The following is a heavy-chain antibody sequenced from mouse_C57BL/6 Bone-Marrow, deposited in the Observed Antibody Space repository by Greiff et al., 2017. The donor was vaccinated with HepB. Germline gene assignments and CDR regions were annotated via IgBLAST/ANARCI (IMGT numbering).Heavy chain of an antibody. V-gene: IGHV1-59*01. D-gene: IGHD2-1*01. J-gene: IGHJ3*01. CDR1: GYTFTSYW. Sequence: QVQLKQPGAELVRPGTSVKLSCKASGYTFTSYWMHWVKQRPGQGLEWIGVIDPSDSYTNYNQKFKGKATLTVDTSSSTAYMQLSSLTSEDSAVYYCAREGIYYGKGSFAYWGQGTLVTVSA. CDR3: AREGIYYGKGSFAY. CDR2: IDPSDSYT.